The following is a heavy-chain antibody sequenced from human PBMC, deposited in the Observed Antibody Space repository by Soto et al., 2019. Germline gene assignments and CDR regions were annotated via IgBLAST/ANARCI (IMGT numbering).Heavy chain of an antibody. Sequence: QVQLQESGPGLVKPSETLSLTCTVSGGSISSYYWSWIRQPPGKGLEWIGYIYYSGSTNYNPSLKSRVTISVGTSKNQFSLKLSSVTAADTAVYCCARLAVAGTAFDYWGQGTLVTVSS. CDR3: ARLAVAGTAFDY. D-gene: IGHD6-19*01. CDR2: IYYSGST. J-gene: IGHJ4*02. V-gene: IGHV4-59*01. CDR1: GGSISSYY.